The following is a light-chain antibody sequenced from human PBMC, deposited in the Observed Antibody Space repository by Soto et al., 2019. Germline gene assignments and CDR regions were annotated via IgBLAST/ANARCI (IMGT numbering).Light chain of an antibody. CDR3: QQFHNWPRT. V-gene: IGKV3-15*01. Sequence: EIVLTQSPGTLSLSPGERATLSCRASQGVSSDYLAWYQQKPGQAPRLLIYDSSTRAAGIPAGFSGSGSGTEFTLTITSLQSEDFAVYYCQQFHNWPRTFGQGTKVDIK. CDR2: DSS. J-gene: IGKJ1*01. CDR1: QGVSSD.